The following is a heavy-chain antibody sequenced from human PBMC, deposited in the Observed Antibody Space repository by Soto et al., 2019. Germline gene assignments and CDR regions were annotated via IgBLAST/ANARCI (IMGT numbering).Heavy chain of an antibody. Sequence: SETLSLTCAVYGGSFSGYYWSWIRQPPGKGLEWIGEINHSGSTNYNPSLKSRVTISVDTSKNQFSLKLSSVTAADTDVYYCARGHIYDYVGASSRYHFDYWGPGTHVPLSP. J-gene: IGHJ4*02. CDR2: INHSGST. V-gene: IGHV4-34*01. D-gene: IGHD3-16*02. CDR3: ARGHIYDYVGASSRYHFDY. CDR1: GGSFSGYY.